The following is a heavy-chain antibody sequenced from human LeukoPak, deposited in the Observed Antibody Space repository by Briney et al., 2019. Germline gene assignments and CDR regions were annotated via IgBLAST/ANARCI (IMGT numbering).Heavy chain of an antibody. J-gene: IGHJ4*02. D-gene: IGHD5-18*01. V-gene: IGHV3-53*05. CDR2: IYSGGGA. CDR3: AKEGSGNNYGTIDY. CDR1: GFTVSSNY. Sequence: GGPLRLSCAASGFTVSSNYMSWVRQAPGKGLEWVSVIYSGGGAYYADSVKGRFTISRDNSKNSLYLQMNSLRTEDTALYYCAKEGSGNNYGTIDYWGQGTPVTVSS.